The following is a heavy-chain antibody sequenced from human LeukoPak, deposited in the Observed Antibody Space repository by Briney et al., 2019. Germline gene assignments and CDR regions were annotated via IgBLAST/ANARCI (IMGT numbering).Heavy chain of an antibody. CDR1: GGSFSGYY. CDR3: ARGRYYDFWSGYYITYYFDY. J-gene: IGHJ4*02. V-gene: IGHV4-34*01. CDR2: INHSGST. Sequence: SETLSLTCAVYGGSFSGYYWSWIRQPPGKGLEWIGEINHSGSTNYNPSLKSRVTISVGASKNQFSLKLSSVTAADTAVYYCARGRYYDFWSGYYITYYFDYWGQGTLVTVSS. D-gene: IGHD3-3*01.